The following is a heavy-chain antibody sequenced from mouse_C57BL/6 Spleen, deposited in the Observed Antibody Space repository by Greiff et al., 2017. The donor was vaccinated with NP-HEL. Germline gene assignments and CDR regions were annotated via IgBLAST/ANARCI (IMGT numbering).Heavy chain of an antibody. Sequence: DVMLVESGPGMVKPSQSLSLTCTVTGYSITSGYDWHWIRHFPGNKLEWMGYISYSGSTNYNPSLKSRISITHDTSKNHFFLKLNSVTTEDTATYYCAREGVGYFDVWGTGTTVTVSS. J-gene: IGHJ1*03. V-gene: IGHV3-1*01. CDR1: GYSITSGYD. CDR2: ISYSGST. CDR3: AREGVGYFDV.